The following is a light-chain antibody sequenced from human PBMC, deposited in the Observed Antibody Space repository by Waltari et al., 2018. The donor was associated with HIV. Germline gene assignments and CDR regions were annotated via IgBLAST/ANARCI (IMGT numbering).Light chain of an antibody. CDR2: GNS. V-gene: IGLV1-40*01. CDR3: QSYDRSLSGYVV. CDR1: RSNIGAGFD. Sequence: QSLLTQPPSVSGAPGQRVTISCTGSRSNIGAGFDVHWYQQLPGTVPKLLIYGNSNRPSGVPHRFSGSKSGTSASLAITGLQAEDEADYYCQSYDRSLSGYVVFGGGTKLTVL. J-gene: IGLJ2*01.